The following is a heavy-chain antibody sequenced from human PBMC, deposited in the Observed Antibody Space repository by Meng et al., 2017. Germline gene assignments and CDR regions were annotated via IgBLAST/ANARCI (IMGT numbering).Heavy chain of an antibody. CDR1: GHTFTDSY. CDR3: ATDLYRDWFDP. J-gene: IGHJ5*02. D-gene: IGHD1-26*01. Sequence: VQLVTSGAEVKKPGATMKISCKVSGHTFTDSYMHWVQQAPGKGLEWMGLVDPEDGETIYAEKFQGRVTITADTSTDTAYMELSSLRSEDTAVYYCATDLYRDWFDPWGQGTLVTVSS. CDR2: VDPEDGET. V-gene: IGHV1-69-2*01.